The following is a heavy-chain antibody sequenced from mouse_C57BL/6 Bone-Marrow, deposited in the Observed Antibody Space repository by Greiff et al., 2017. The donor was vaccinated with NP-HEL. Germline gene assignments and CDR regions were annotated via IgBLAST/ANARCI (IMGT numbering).Heavy chain of an antibody. J-gene: IGHJ2*01. CDR1: GYTFTDYY. CDR3: ARSGLRRGGYFDY. Sequence: VQLQQSGPELVKPGASVKISCKASGYTFTDYYMNWVKQSQGKSLEWIGDINPNNGGTSYNQKFKGKATLTVDKSSSTAYMELRSLTSEDSAVYYCARSGLRRGGYFDYWGQGTTLTVSS. CDR2: INPNNGGT. V-gene: IGHV1-26*01. D-gene: IGHD2-2*01.